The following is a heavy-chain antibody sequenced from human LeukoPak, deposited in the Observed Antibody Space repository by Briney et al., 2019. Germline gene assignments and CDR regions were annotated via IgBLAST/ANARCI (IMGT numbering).Heavy chain of an antibody. CDR2: IRYDGSNK. V-gene: IGHV3-30*02. CDR3: AKDRRIAAAYLFDY. CDR1: GFTFSIYG. D-gene: IGHD6-13*01. J-gene: IGHJ4*02. Sequence: PGGSLRLSCAASGFTFSIYGMHWVRQAPGKGLEWVAFIRYDGSNKCNADSVQGRFTISRDNSKNTLYLHMNSLRAEDTAVYYCAKDRRIAAAYLFDYWGQGTLVSVSS.